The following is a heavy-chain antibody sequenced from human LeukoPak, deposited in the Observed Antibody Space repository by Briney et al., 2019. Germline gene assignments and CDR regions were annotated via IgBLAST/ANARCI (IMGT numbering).Heavy chain of an antibody. J-gene: IGHJ6*03. CDR2: ISAYNGNT. V-gene: IGHV1-18*01. D-gene: IGHD3-9*01. CDR1: GYTFTSYG. CDR3: ARGPVPRDDILTGLGSYMDV. Sequence: GASVKVSCKASGYTFTSYGISWVRQAPGQGLEWMGWISAYNGNTNYAQKLQGRVTMTRDTSISTAYMELSRLRSDDTAVYYCARGPVPRDDILTGLGSYMDVWGKGTTVTASS.